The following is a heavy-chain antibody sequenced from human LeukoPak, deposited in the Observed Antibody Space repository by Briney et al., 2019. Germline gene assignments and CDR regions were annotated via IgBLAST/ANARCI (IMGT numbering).Heavy chain of an antibody. V-gene: IGHV4-39*01. Sequence: SETLSLTCTVSGGSISSSSYYWGWFRHPPGKGVEWIGRIYYSGSTYYNPSLKSRVTISVDTSKNQFSLKLSSVTAADTAVYYCARQGMIVVVINYFDYWGQGTLVTVSS. CDR3: ARQGMIVVVINYFDY. CDR1: GGSISSSSYY. CDR2: IYYSGST. J-gene: IGHJ4*02. D-gene: IGHD3-22*01.